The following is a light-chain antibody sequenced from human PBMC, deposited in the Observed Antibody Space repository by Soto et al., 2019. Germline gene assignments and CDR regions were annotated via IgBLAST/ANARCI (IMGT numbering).Light chain of an antibody. J-gene: IGLJ3*02. CDR3: CSSAGSATFECV. Sequence: QSALTQPASVSGSPGQSITISCTGTSSDVGTDNLVSWYLQHPGKAPKLMIYEVNKRPSGVSNRFSGSKSANTASLSISGLQAEDEADYYCCSSAGSATFECVFGGGTKLTVL. CDR2: EVN. CDR1: SSDVGTDNL. V-gene: IGLV2-23*02.